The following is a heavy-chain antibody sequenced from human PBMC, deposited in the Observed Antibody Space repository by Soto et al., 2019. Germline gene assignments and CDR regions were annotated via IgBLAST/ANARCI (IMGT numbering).Heavy chain of an antibody. CDR2: MNPGSGKT. CDR1: GYTFINYD. Sequence: QVQLVQSGAEVREPGASVRVSCKASGYTFINYDISWVRQATGQRVEWLGWMNPGSGKTGYASKFQGRVTMTRDASTTTAQLELSSLTSEDTAVYYCARIASAGTLNLFDPWGQGTLVTVCS. J-gene: IGHJ5*02. V-gene: IGHV1-8*02. CDR3: ARIASAGTLNLFDP. D-gene: IGHD6-13*01.